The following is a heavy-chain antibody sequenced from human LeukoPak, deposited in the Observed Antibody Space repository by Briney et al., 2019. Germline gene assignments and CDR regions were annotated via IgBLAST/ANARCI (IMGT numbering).Heavy chain of an antibody. CDR2: ISYDGSNK. CDR3: ASRPAANNWFDP. V-gene: IGHV3-30*03. J-gene: IGHJ5*02. D-gene: IGHD2-2*01. Sequence: QPGGSLRLSCAASGFIFSSNGMHWVRQAPGKGLEWVAVISYDGSNKYYADSVKGRFTISRDNSKNTLYLQMNSLRAEDTAVYYCASRPAANNWFDPWGQGTLVTVSS. CDR1: GFIFSSNG.